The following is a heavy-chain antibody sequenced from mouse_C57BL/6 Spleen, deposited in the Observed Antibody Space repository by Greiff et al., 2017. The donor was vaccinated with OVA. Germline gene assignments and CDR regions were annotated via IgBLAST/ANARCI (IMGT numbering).Heavy chain of an antibody. D-gene: IGHD2-3*01. CDR2: ISSGGSYT. V-gene: IGHV5-6*01. Sequence: EVQVVESGGDLVKPGGSLKLSCAASGFTFSSYGMSWVRQTPDKRLEWVATISSGGSYTYYPDSVKGRFTISRDNAKNTLYLQMSSLKSEDTAMYYCARQRDGSSDYWGQGTTLTVSS. CDR1: GFTFSSYG. CDR3: ARQRDGSSDY. J-gene: IGHJ2*01.